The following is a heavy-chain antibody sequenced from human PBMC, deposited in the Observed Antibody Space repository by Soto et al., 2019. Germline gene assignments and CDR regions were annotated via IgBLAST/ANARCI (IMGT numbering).Heavy chain of an antibody. CDR3: ARQAAAPGLHLRLAP. Sequence: KPSETLSLTCTVSGGSISSGDYYWSWIRQPPGKGLEWIGYIYYSGSTYYNPSLKSRVTISVDTSKNQFSLKLDSVTAADTAVYYCARQAAAPGLHLRLAPWGQGTLVTVSS. J-gene: IGHJ5*02. V-gene: IGHV4-30-4*01. CDR2: IYYSGST. D-gene: IGHD6-13*01. CDR1: GGSISSGDYY.